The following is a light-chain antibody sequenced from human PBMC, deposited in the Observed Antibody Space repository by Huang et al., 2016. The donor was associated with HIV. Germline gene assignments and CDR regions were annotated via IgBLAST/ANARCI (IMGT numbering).Light chain of an antibody. CDR1: QSISSY. Sequence: DIQMTQSPSSLSASVGDRVTITCRASQSISSYLNWYQQKPGKAPKLLIYDASSLESGVPSRCSGSGSGTDFTLTISSLQPEDFATYYCQQSYSTPHTFGQGTKLEIK. J-gene: IGKJ2*01. CDR2: DAS. V-gene: IGKV1-39*01. CDR3: QQSYSTPHT.